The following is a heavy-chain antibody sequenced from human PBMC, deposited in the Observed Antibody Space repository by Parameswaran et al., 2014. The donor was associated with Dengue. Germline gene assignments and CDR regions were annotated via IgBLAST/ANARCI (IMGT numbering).Heavy chain of an antibody. CDR3: AKGRGEHIGWFGETHGRYYYYGMDV. D-gene: IGHD3-10*01. Sequence: VRQMPGKGLEWVAVISYDGSNKYYADSVKGRFTISRDNSKNTLYLQMNSLRAEDTAVYYCAKGRGEHIGWFGETHGRYYYYGMDVWGQGTTVTVSS. CDR2: ISYDGSNK. V-gene: IGHV3-30*18. J-gene: IGHJ6*02.